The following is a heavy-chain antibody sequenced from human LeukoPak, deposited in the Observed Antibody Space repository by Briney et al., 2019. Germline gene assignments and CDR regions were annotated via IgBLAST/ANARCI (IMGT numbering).Heavy chain of an antibody. J-gene: IGHJ6*03. CDR3: ARGRGLGDYYYYYYMDV. CDR1: GYTFTGYY. CDR2: INPNSGGT. V-gene: IGHV1-2*02. Sequence: ASVKVSCKASGYTFTGYYMHWVRQAPGQGLEWMGWINPNSGGTNYAQKFQGRVTMTRDTSISTAYMELSRLRSDDTAVYYCARGRGLGDYYYYYYMDVWGKGTTVTVSS. D-gene: IGHD3-16*01.